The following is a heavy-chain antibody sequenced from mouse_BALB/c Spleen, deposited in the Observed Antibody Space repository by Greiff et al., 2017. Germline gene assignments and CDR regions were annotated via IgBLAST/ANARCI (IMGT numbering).Heavy chain of an antibody. CDR1: GYTFTDYA. J-gene: IGHJ3*01. V-gene: IGHV1S137*01. CDR3: AREITTGFAY. D-gene: IGHD2-4*01. Sequence: QVQLQQSGAELVRPGVSVKISCKGSGYTFTDYAMHWVKQSHAKSLEWIGVISTYYGDASYNQKFKGKATMNVDKSSSTAYMELARLTSEDSAIYYCAREITTGFAYWGQGTLVTVSA. CDR2: ISTYYGDA.